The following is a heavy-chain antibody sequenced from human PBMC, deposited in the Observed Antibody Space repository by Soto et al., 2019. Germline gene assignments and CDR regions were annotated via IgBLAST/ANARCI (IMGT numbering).Heavy chain of an antibody. CDR2: IIPIFGTA. D-gene: IGHD6-13*01. CDR1: GGTFRSYA. CDR3: AIGRGAAAGTLPPE. Sequence: QVQLVQSGAEVKKPGSSVKVSCKASGGTFRSYAISWVRQAPGQGLEWMGGIIPIFGTANYEQNFQGRVTITADESTSTAYMERSSLRSEDTAVYYCAIGRGAAAGTLPPEWGQGTLVTVSS. V-gene: IGHV1-69*01. J-gene: IGHJ4*02.